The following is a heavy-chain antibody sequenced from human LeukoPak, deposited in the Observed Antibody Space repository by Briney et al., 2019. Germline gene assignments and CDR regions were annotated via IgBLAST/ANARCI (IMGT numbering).Heavy chain of an antibody. CDR1: GFTFSRYA. Sequence: GGSLRLSCSASGFTFSRYAMHWVRQAPGKGLEYVSGINDNGGRTHYGDSVKGRFSISRNNSKNTLHLQMSTLRAEDTALYYCVKDVGGSYAFDYWGQGILVTVAS. V-gene: IGHV3-64D*09. D-gene: IGHD1-26*01. CDR2: INDNGGRT. CDR3: VKDVGGSYAFDY. J-gene: IGHJ4*02.